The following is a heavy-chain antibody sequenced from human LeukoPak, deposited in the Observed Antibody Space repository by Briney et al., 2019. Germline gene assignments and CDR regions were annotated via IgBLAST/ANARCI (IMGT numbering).Heavy chain of an antibody. CDR2: INTNTGNP. D-gene: IGHD3-22*01. J-gene: IGHJ6*02. CDR3: ARGYYYDSSGYYRYYYGMDV. Sequence: ASVRVSCKASGYTFTSYAMNWVRQAPGQGLEWMGWINTNTGNPTYAQGFTGRFVFSLDTSVSTAYLQISSLKAEDTAVYYCARGYYYDSSGYYRYYYGMDVWGQGTTVTVSS. V-gene: IGHV7-4-1*02. CDR1: GYTFTSYA.